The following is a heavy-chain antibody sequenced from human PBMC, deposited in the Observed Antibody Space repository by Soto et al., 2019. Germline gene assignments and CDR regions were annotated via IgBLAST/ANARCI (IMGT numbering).Heavy chain of an antibody. CDR3: HSSGPDGPMDV. CDR1: GYTFTGYY. V-gene: IGHV1-2*02. D-gene: IGHD3-22*01. Sequence: ASVNVSCKASGYTFTGYYMHWVRQAPGQGLELMGWINPNSGGTNYAQKFQGRVTMTRXXXXXXAXMXLSXXXSDDTAVYYYHSSGPDGPMDVWGQGTTVTVSS. J-gene: IGHJ6*02. CDR2: INPNSGGT.